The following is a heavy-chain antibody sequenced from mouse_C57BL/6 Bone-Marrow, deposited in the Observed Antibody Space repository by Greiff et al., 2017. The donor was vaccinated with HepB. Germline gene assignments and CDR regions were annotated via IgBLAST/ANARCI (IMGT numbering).Heavy chain of an antibody. Sequence: VQLQQPGAELVKPGASVKMSCKASGYTFTSYWITWVKQRPGQGLEWIGDIYPGSGSTNYNEKFKSKATLTVDTSSSTAYMQLSSLTSEDSAVYYCARGVYYDYDEGNYYAMDYWGQGTSVTVSS. CDR2: IYPGSGST. CDR3: ARGVYYDYDEGNYYAMDY. J-gene: IGHJ4*01. D-gene: IGHD2-4*01. V-gene: IGHV1-55*01. CDR1: GYTFTSYW.